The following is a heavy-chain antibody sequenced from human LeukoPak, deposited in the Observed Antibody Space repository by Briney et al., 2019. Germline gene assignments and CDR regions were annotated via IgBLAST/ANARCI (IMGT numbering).Heavy chain of an antibody. J-gene: IGHJ4*02. CDR1: GGSISSYY. Sequence: SETLSLTCTVSGGSISSYYWSWIRQPPGKGLEWIGYIYYSGSTNYNPSLKSRVTISVDMSKNQFSLKLSSVTAADTAVYYCARDFGSVAGRIFDYWGQGTLVTVSS. CDR2: IYYSGST. CDR3: ARDFGSVAGRIFDY. V-gene: IGHV4-59*01. D-gene: IGHD6-19*01.